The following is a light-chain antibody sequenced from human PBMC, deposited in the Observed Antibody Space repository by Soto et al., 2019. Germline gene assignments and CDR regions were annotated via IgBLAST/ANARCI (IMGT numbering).Light chain of an antibody. Sequence: DIVLTQSPATVSVSPGERATLSCRASQSVSSNLAWYQHKVAQAPRLLIYGASTRVTGVPPRFSGSGSGTDFTLTISYLKSEDFGVYYCQLYNDRLPPVTFGGGTKVEI. V-gene: IGKV3-15*01. J-gene: IGKJ4*01. CDR3: QLYNDRLPPVT. CDR2: GAS. CDR1: QSVSSN.